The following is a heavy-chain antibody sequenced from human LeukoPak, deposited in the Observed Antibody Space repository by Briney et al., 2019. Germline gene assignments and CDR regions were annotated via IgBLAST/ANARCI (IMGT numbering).Heavy chain of an antibody. Sequence: GGSLRLSCAASGFTFSSYWMSWVRQAPGKGLEWVANIKQDGSEKYYVDSVKGRFTISRDNAKNSLYLQMNSLRAEDTAVYYCARGARQWLVPDFDYWGQGTLVTGSS. J-gene: IGHJ4*02. CDR3: ARGARQWLVPDFDY. D-gene: IGHD6-19*01. CDR1: GFTFSSYW. CDR2: IKQDGSEK. V-gene: IGHV3-7*01.